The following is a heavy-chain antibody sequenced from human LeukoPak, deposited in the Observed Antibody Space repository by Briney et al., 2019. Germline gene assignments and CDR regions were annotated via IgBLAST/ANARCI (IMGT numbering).Heavy chain of an antibody. V-gene: IGHV3-43*02. CDR2: ISGDGGST. CDR3: AKGKWFGELLLGVADY. J-gene: IGHJ4*02. CDR1: GFTFDDYA. D-gene: IGHD3-10*01. Sequence: GGSLRLSCAASGFTFDDYAMHWVRQAPGKGLEWVSLISGDGGSTYYADSVKGRFTISGDNSKNSLYLQMNSLRTEDTALYYCAKGKWFGELLLGVADYWGQGTLVTVSS.